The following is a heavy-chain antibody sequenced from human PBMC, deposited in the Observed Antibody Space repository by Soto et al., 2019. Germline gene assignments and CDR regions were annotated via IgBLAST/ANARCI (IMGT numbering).Heavy chain of an antibody. Sequence: EVQLLESGGDLVQPGGSLRLSCAASGFIFSNYAMTWVRQAPGKGPEWVSTFTSGGSTYYRDTVKGRSTISRDNSKNTLYRQMNSLRAEDTAVYYCARTDKYNAQSSGWANRFDYWGQGTLVTVSS. CDR3: ARTDKYNAQSSGWANRFDY. CDR2: FTSGGST. CDR1: GFIFSNYA. V-gene: IGHV3-23*01. J-gene: IGHJ4*02. D-gene: IGHD6-19*01.